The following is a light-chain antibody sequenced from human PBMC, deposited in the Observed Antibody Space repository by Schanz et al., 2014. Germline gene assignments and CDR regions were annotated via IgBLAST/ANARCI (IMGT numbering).Light chain of an antibody. CDR1: SSDVGGYNY. V-gene: IGLV2-8*01. Sequence: QSALTQPPSASGSPGQSVTISCTGTSSDVGGYNYVSWYQQNPGRAPKVLIFEVNKRPSGVPDRFSGSKSGNTASLTVSGLQAEDEADYYCSSYAGNNKLLFGGGTKLTVL. J-gene: IGLJ2*01. CDR2: EVN. CDR3: SSYAGNNKLL.